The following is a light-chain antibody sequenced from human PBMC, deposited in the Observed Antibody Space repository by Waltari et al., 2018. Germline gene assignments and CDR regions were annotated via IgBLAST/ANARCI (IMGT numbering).Light chain of an antibody. CDR1: RSINIY. CDR3: QQHNDAPPYT. Sequence: DIQITPSSSSLSASVGDRVNITCRASRSINIYLNWYQQKLGKAPKLLIYAASTMHSGIPSRFSGSGSGTDFTLTISSLQPEDFATYYCQQHNDAPPYTFGQGTKLEIK. CDR2: AAS. V-gene: IGKV1-39*01. J-gene: IGKJ2*01.